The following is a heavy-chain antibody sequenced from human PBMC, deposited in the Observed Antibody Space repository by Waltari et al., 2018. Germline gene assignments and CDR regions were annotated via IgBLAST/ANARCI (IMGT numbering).Heavy chain of an antibody. D-gene: IGHD4-17*01. Sequence: QVQLVESGGGVVQPGGSLRLSCAASGFTLTSYGLPWVSQAPGKGLEWVAFIRYDGSNKYYADSVKGRFTISRDNSKNTLYLQMNSLRAEDTAVYYCAKDRAKTAVTTNYWGQGTLVTVSS. V-gene: IGHV3-30*02. J-gene: IGHJ4*02. CDR2: IRYDGSNK. CDR1: GFTLTSYG. CDR3: AKDRAKTAVTTNY.